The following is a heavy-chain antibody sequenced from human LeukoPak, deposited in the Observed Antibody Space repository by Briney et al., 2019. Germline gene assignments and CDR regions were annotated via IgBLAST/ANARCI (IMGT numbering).Heavy chain of an antibody. CDR1: GITFSSYA. Sequence: GGSLRLSCAASGITFSSYAMTWVRQAPGKGLEWVSSISGSGGRTYYVDSVKGRFTISRDNTKNTLYLQMNSLRAEYMAVYYCAKDPNGDYVGAFDSWGQGTMVTVST. V-gene: IGHV3-23*01. D-gene: IGHD4-17*01. J-gene: IGHJ3*02. CDR2: ISGSGGRT. CDR3: AKDPNGDYVGAFDS.